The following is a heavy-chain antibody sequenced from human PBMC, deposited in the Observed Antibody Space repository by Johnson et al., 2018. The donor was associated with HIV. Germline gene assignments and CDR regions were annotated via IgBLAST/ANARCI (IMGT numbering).Heavy chain of an antibody. CDR1: GFTISSYG. CDR3: ASAWGELDDAFDI. J-gene: IGHJ3*02. D-gene: IGHD1-26*01. V-gene: IGHV3-30*03. Sequence: QVQLVESGGGVVQPGRSLRLSCAASGFTISSYGMHWVRQAPGKGLEWVAVISYDGSNKYYADSVKGRFTISRDNSKNTLYLQMNSLRAEDTAVYYCASAWGELDDAFDIWGHGTMVTVSS. CDR2: ISYDGSNK.